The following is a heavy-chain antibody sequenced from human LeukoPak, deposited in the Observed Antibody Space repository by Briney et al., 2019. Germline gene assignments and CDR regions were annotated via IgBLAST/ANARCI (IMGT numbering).Heavy chain of an antibody. J-gene: IGHJ4*02. CDR3: ARGLGSYDSSELTWPMISF. D-gene: IGHD3-22*01. CDR1: GYTFTTYE. Sequence: ASVKVSCKASGYTFTTYEINWVRQATGQGLKWMGWMNPDSGDTAYAQKFQGRITMTRSTSISTAYMELSGLRSEDTAVYYCARGLGSYDSSELTWPMISFWGQGTVVTVSS. V-gene: IGHV1-8*01. CDR2: MNPDSGDT.